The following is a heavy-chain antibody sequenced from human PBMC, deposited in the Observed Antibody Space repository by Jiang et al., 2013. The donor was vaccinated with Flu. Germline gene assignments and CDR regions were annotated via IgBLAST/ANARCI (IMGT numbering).Heavy chain of an antibody. CDR2: ISYDGSNK. J-gene: IGHJ4*02. CDR1: FSSYA. V-gene: IGHV3-30*04. CDR3: ARALGYCSSTSCPPVDY. Sequence: FSSYALHWVRQAPGKGLEWVAVISYDGSNKYYADSVKGRFTISRDNSKNTLYLQMNSPRAEDTAVYYCARALGYCSSTSCPPVDYWGQGTLVTVSS. D-gene: IGHD2-2*01.